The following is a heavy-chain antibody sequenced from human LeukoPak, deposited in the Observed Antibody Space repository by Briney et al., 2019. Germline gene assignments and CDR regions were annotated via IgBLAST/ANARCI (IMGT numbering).Heavy chain of an antibody. CDR1: GFIFSNYA. Sequence: GGSLRLSCAASGFIFSNYAMHWVRQAPGKGLEWVAVISYDGTNKYYTDSVKGRFTISRDNSENTLYLQMNSLRAENTAVYYCARGPISPSYYDTSGPYSWGQGTLVTVSS. J-gene: IGHJ5*02. V-gene: IGHV3-30-3*01. CDR3: ARGPISPSYYDTSGPYS. D-gene: IGHD3-22*01. CDR2: ISYDGTNK.